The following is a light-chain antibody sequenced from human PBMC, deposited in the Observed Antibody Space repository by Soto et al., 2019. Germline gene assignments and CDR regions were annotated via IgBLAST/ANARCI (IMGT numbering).Light chain of an antibody. J-gene: IGLJ1*01. CDR2: NVS. Sequence: QSVLTQPASVSGSPGQSITISCTGTSSDVGACNYVSWYQQHPGKVPKLLIYNVSNRPSGVSNRFSGSKSGNTAPLTISGLQAEDEADYFCTSYTSGSRYVFGTGTKVTVL. CDR3: TSYTSGSRYV. CDR1: SSDVGACNY. V-gene: IGLV2-14*01.